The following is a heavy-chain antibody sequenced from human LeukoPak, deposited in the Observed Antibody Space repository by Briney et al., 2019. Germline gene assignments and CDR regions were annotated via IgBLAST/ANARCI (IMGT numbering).Heavy chain of an antibody. CDR1: GFTFSSYW. J-gene: IGHJ4*02. V-gene: IGHV3-7*05. Sequence: PGGSLRLSCAASGFTFSSYWMSWVRQAPGQGLEWVANIKQDGSEKYYVDSAKGRFTISRDNAKNSLDLQMNSLRAEDTAVYYCAIGGFFYAYWGQGTLVTVSS. D-gene: IGHD2/OR15-2a*01. CDR2: IKQDGSEK. CDR3: AIGGFFYAY.